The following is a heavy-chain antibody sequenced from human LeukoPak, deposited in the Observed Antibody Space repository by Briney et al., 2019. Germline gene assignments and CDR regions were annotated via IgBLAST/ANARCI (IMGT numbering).Heavy chain of an antibody. CDR1: GGSISSSSYY. CDR2: IYHSGST. CDR3: ARLCSGGSCSSYFNY. V-gene: IGHV4-39*07. J-gene: IGHJ4*02. Sequence: SETLSLTCTVSGGSISSSSYYWGWIRQPPGKGLEWIGSIYHSGSTNYNPSLKSRVTMSVDKSQNHFSLNLNSVTAADTAVYYCARLCSGGSCSSYFNYWGQGTLVTVSS. D-gene: IGHD2-15*01.